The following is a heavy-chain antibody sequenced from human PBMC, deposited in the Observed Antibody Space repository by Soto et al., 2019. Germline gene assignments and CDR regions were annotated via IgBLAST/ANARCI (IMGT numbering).Heavy chain of an antibody. V-gene: IGHV1-46*01. CDR1: GYTFTSYY. CDR2: INPSGGST. J-gene: IGHJ4*02. D-gene: IGHD2-15*01. CDR3: ARDSVVVAALYYFDY. Sequence: ASVKVSCKASGYTFTSYYMHWVRQAPGQGLEWMGIINPSGGSTSYAQKFQGRVTMTRDASTSTVYMELSSLRSEDTAVYYCARDSVVVAALYYFDYWGQGTLVTVSS.